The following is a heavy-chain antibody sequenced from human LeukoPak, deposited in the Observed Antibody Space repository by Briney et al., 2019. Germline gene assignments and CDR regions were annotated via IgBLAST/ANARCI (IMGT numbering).Heavy chain of an antibody. Sequence: SETLSLTCTVSGGSISSYYWSWIRQPPGKGLEWIGYIYYSGSTNYNPSLKSRVTISVDTSKNQFSLKLGSVTAADTAVYYCAREARSSSWSDAFDIWGQGTMVTVSS. CDR2: IYYSGST. J-gene: IGHJ3*02. CDR1: GGSISSYY. D-gene: IGHD6-13*01. CDR3: AREARSSSWSDAFDI. V-gene: IGHV4-59*01.